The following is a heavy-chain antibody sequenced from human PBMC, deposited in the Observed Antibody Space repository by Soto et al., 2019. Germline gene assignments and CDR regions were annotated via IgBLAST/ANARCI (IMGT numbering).Heavy chain of an antibody. CDR2: IYYSGST. V-gene: IGHV4-39*01. CDR1: GGSISSSSYY. J-gene: IGHJ6*03. Sequence: SETLSLTCTVSGGSISSSSYYWGWIRQPPGKGLEWIGSIYYSGSTYYNPSLKSRVTISVDTSKNQFSLKLSSVTAADTAVYYCARPRGYSYGLDYLAVWGKGTTVTVSS. D-gene: IGHD5-18*01. CDR3: ARPRGYSYGLDYLAV.